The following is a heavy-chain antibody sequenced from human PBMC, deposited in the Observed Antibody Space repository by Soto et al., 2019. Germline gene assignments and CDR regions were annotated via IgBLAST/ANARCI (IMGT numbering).Heavy chain of an antibody. CDR3: ARHTFKVYYGSGRYYNLGMDV. Sequence: PGESLKISCKGSRYSFTSYWIGWVRQMPGKGLEWMGIIYPGDSDTRYSPSFQGQVTISAGKSISTAYLQWSSLKASDTAMYYCARHTFKVYYGSGRYYNLGMDVWGQGTTVTVSS. D-gene: IGHD3-10*01. CDR1: RYSFTSYW. J-gene: IGHJ6*02. CDR2: IYPGDSDT. V-gene: IGHV5-51*01.